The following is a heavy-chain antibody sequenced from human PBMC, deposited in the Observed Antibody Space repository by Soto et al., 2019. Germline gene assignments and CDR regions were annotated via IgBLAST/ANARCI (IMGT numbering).Heavy chain of an antibody. CDR2: IIPIFGTA. CDR1: GGTFSSYA. Sequence: SVKVSCKASGGTFSSYAISWVRQAPGQGXEWMGGIIPIFGTANYAQKFQGRVTITADESTSTAYMELSSLRSEDTAVYYCARGGGRWLQIHNYYYYGMDVWGQGTTVTVSS. J-gene: IGHJ6*02. CDR3: ARGGGRWLQIHNYYYYGMDV. V-gene: IGHV1-69*13. D-gene: IGHD5-12*01.